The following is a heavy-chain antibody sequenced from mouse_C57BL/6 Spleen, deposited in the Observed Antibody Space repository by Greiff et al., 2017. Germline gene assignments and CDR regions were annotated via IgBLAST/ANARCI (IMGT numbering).Heavy chain of an antibody. CDR3: ARDSTSWFAY. V-gene: IGHV1-81*01. Sequence: VKLVEPGAELARPGASVKLSCKASGYTFTSYGISWVKQRTGQGLEWIGEIYPRSGNTYYNEKFKGKATLTADKSSSTAYMQLRSLTSEDSAVYFCARDSTSWFAYWGQGTLVTVSA. D-gene: IGHD5-1*01. CDR1: GYTFTSYG. J-gene: IGHJ3*01. CDR2: IYPRSGNT.